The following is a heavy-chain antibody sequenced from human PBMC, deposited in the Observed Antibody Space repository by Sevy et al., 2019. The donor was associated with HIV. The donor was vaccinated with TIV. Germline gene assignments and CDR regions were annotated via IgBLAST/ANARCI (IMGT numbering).Heavy chain of an antibody. CDR3: ARDGYYYDSSGSDY. CDR2: ISSSSSYI. D-gene: IGHD3-22*01. CDR1: GFTFSSYS. V-gene: IGHV3-21*01. J-gene: IGHJ4*02. Sequence: GGSLRLSCSASGFTFSSYSMNWVRQAPGKGLEWVSSISSSSSYIYYADSVKGRFTISRDNAKNSLYLQMNSLRAEDTAVYYCARDGYYYDSSGSDYWGQGTLVTVSS.